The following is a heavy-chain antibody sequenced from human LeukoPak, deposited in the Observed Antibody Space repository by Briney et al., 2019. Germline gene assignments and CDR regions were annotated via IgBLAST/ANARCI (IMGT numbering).Heavy chain of an antibody. CDR2: IKPGGSEK. J-gene: IGHJ4*02. V-gene: IGHV3-7*01. D-gene: IGHD4-17*01. Sequence: GGSLRLSCAASGFMFSSYSINWVRQAPGKGLEWVASIKPGGSEKYYVDSAKGRFTISRDNAKNSLYLQMNSLRAEDTAVYYCARDQGYGDYPRGLFDYWGQGTLVTVSS. CDR3: ARDQGYGDYPRGLFDY. CDR1: GFMFSSYS.